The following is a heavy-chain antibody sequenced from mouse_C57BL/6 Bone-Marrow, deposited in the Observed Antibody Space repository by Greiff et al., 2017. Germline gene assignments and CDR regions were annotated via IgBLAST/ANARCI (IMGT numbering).Heavy chain of an antibody. CDR2: IYPRSGNT. CDR1: GYTFTSYG. CDR3: ARSKAYYSNLTY. V-gene: IGHV1-81*01. J-gene: IGHJ3*01. Sequence: QVQLKESGAELARPGASVKLSCKASGYTFTSYGISWVKQRTGQGLEWIGEIYPRSGNTYYNEKFKGKATLTADKSSSTAYMELRSLTSEDSAVYFCARSKAYYSNLTYWGQGTLVTVSA. D-gene: IGHD2-5*01.